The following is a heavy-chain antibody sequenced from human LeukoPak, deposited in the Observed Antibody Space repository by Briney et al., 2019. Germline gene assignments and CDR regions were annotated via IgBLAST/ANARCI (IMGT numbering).Heavy chain of an antibody. D-gene: IGHD6-13*01. Sequence: SETLSLTCTVSGYSISSGYYWGWIRQPPGKGLEWIGSIYHSGSTYYNPSLKGRVTISVDTSKNQFSLKLSSVTAADTAVYYCARAAAGTSYYYYYMDVWGKGTTVTVSS. J-gene: IGHJ6*03. CDR2: IYHSGST. V-gene: IGHV4-38-2*02. CDR3: ARAAAGTSYYYYYMDV. CDR1: GYSISSGYY.